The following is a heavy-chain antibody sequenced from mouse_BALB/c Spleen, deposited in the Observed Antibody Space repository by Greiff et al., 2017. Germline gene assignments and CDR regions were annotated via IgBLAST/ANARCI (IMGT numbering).Heavy chain of an antibody. J-gene: IGHJ3*01. Sequence: EVKLQESGPELVKPGASVKIPCKASGYTFTDYNMDWVKQSHGKSLEWIGDINPNNGGTIYNQKFKGKATLTVDKSSSTAYMELRSLTSEDTAVYYCARGYDGYYFHWGQGTLVTVSA. CDR1: GYTFTDYN. CDR3: ARGYDGYYFH. CDR2: INPNNGGT. D-gene: IGHD2-3*01. V-gene: IGHV1-18*01.